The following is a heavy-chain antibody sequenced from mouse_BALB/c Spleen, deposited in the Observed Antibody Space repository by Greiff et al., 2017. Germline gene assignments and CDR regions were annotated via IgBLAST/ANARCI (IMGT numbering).Heavy chain of an antibody. V-gene: IGHV5-6*01. CDR1: GFTFSSYG. J-gene: IGHJ2*01. CDR2: ISSGGSYT. Sequence: EVQVVESGGDLVKPGGSLKLSCAASGFTFSSYGMSWVRQTPDKRLEWVATISSGGSYTYYPDSVKGRFTISRDNAKNTLYLQMSSLKSEDTAMYYCARHPRYGNYLYYFDYWGQGTTLTVSS. D-gene: IGHD2-10*02. CDR3: ARHPRYGNYLYYFDY.